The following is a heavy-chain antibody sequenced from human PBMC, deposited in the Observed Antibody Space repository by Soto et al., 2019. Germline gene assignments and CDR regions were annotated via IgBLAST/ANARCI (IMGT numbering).Heavy chain of an antibody. V-gene: IGHV4-31*03. J-gene: IGHJ3*02. CDR2: IYYSGST. CDR1: GGSISSGGYY. D-gene: IGHD3-22*01. Sequence: QVQLQELGPGLVKPSQTLSLTCTVSGGSISSGGYYWSWIRQHPGKGLEWIGYIYYSGSTYYNPXXKSRVTISVDXXKXQXXLKLSSVTAADTAVYYCARGVDTMIVVVTWRAFDIWGQGTMVTVSS. CDR3: ARGVDTMIVVVTWRAFDI.